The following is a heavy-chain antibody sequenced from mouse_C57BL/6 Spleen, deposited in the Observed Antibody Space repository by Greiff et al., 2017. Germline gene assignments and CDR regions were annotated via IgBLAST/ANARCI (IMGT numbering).Heavy chain of an antibody. CDR2: IYPGSGST. CDR3: ARSRGLGTAQATCY. CDR1: GYTFTSYW. D-gene: IGHD3-2*02. Sequence: VQLQQPGAELVKPGASVKMSCKASGYTFTSYWITWVKQRPGQGLEWIGDIYPGSGSTNYNEKFKSKDTLTVDTSSSTAYMQLSSLTSEDSAVYYCARSRGLGTAQATCYWGQGTTLTVSS. V-gene: IGHV1-55*01. J-gene: IGHJ2*01.